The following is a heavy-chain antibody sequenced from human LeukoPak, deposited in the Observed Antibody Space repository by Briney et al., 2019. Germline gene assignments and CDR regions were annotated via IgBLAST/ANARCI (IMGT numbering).Heavy chain of an antibody. CDR2: ISSSGSTI. J-gene: IGHJ4*02. CDR1: GFTFSSYA. Sequence: GGSLRLSCAASGFTFSSYAMHWVRQAPGKGLEWVSYISSSGSTIYYADSVKGRFTISRDNAKNSLYLQMNSLRAEDTAVYYCARGLRYFDWLFDYWGQGTLVTVSS. V-gene: IGHV3-48*04. D-gene: IGHD3-9*01. CDR3: ARGLRYFDWLFDY.